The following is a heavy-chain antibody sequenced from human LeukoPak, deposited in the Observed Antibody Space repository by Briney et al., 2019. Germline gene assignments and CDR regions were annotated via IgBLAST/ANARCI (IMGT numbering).Heavy chain of an antibody. CDR2: IYYSGST. CDR1: GDSISSYY. V-gene: IGHV4-59*08. CDR3: ARHLGVYCSSTSCQPSRFDP. Sequence: SETLSLTRTVSGDSISSYYWSWIRQPPGKGREGVGYIYYSGSTNYNTSLKSRVTILVDTTKNQFSLKLSSVTAGDTAVYYCARHLGVYCSSTSCQPSRFDPWGQGTLVTVSS. D-gene: IGHD2-2*01. J-gene: IGHJ5*02.